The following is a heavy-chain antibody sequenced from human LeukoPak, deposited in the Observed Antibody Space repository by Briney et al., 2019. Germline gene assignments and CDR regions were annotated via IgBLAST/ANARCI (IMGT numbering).Heavy chain of an antibody. J-gene: IGHJ4*02. V-gene: IGHV3-7*01. CDR3: ARDEDYYESSGYQRVPLDY. CDR2: INQDGSKS. CDR1: GLTYNSYW. Sequence: PGGSLRLSCAASGLTYNSYWMSWVRQAPGKGLQWVAHINQDGSKSNYVDSVKGRFTISRDNAKNSLYLQMNSLRAEDTAVYYCARDEDYYESSGYQRVPLDYWGQGTLVTVSS. D-gene: IGHD3-22*01.